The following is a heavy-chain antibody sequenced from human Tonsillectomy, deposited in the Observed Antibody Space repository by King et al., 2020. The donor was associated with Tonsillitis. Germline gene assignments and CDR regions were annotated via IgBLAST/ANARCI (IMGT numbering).Heavy chain of an antibody. J-gene: IGHJ5*02. Sequence: LQLQESGSGLVKPSQTLSLTCAVSGGSISSGGYSWSWIRQPPGKGLEWIGYIYHSGSTYYNPSLKSRVTISVDRSKNQFSLKLSSVTAADTAVYYCARGIFRGGYRRYKWFDPWGQGNLVTVSS. D-gene: IGHD3-3*01. CDR2: IYHSGST. CDR1: GGSISSGGYS. CDR3: ARGIFRGGYRRYKWFDP. V-gene: IGHV4-30-2*01.